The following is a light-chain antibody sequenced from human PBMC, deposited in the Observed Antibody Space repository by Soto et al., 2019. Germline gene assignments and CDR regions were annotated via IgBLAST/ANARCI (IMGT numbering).Light chain of an antibody. CDR3: KPYGSALET. CDR1: QSVSSNY. V-gene: IGKV3-20*01. Sequence: EIVLTQSPGTLSLSPGERATLSCVASQSVSSNYLAWYQQKPGQAPRLLIYGASSRATGIPDRFSGSGSGTGLTVSLSRLEPEDFAVYYCKPYGSALETFGQGKKV. CDR2: GAS. J-gene: IGKJ1*01.